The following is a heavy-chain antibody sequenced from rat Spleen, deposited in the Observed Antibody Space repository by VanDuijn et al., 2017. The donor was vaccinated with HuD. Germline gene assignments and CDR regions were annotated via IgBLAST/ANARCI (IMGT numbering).Heavy chain of an antibody. V-gene: IGHV5-20*01. Sequence: EVQLVESGGGLVQPGRSMKLSCAASGFTFRNYDMAWVRQAPTKGLEWVASISYDGSSIYYRDSVKGRFTFSRDNAKSTLYLQMDSLRSEDTATYYCAKDMSRTIAARSYWYFDFWGPGTMVTVSS. CDR2: ISYDGSSI. CDR3: AKDMSRTIAARSYWYFDF. D-gene: IGHD1-2*01. J-gene: IGHJ1*01. CDR1: GFTFRNYD.